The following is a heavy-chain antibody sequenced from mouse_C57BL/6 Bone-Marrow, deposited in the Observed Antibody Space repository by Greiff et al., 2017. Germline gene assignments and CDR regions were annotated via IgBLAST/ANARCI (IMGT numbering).Heavy chain of an antibody. CDR3: TTGHYYGRSYVGWYFAV. CDR2: IDPENGDT. D-gene: IGHD1-1*01. V-gene: IGHV14-4*01. CDR1: GFNIKDDY. J-gene: IGHJ1*03. Sequence: EVQLQQSGAELVRPGASVKLSCTASGFNIKDDYMHWVKQRPEQGLEWIGWIDPENGDTDYASKFQGKATITADTSSNTAYLQLSSLTSKDTAVYYGTTGHYYGRSYVGWYFAVGGTGHTATVSA.